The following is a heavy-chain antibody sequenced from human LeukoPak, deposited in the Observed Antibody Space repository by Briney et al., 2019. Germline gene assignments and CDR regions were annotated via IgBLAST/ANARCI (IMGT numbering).Heavy chain of an antibody. Sequence: KPGESLKISCKGSGYSFTSYWIGWVRQMPGKGLEWMGIIYPGDSDTRYSPSFQGQVTISADKSISTAYLQWSSLKASDTAMYYCARRLRDSSGYYSGQHTAAFDYWGQGTLVTVSS. CDR1: GYSFTSYW. V-gene: IGHV5-51*01. D-gene: IGHD3-22*01. CDR3: ARRLRDSSGYYSGQHTAAFDY. CDR2: IYPGDSDT. J-gene: IGHJ4*02.